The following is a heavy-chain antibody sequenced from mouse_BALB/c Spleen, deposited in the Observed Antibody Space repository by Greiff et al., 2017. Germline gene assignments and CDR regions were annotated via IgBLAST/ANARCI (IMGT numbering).Heavy chain of an antibody. J-gene: IGHJ2*01. D-gene: IGHD2-4*01. CDR1: GYTFTDYY. CDR2: IYPGSGNT. Sequence: QVQLKQSGAELARPGASVKLSCKASGYTFTDYYINWVKQRTGQGLEWIGEIYPGSGNTYYNEKFKGKATLTADKSSSTAYMQLSSLTSEDSAVYFCAREGTFYYDYDDYWGQGTTLTVSS. CDR3: AREGTFYYDYDDY. V-gene: IGHV1-77*01.